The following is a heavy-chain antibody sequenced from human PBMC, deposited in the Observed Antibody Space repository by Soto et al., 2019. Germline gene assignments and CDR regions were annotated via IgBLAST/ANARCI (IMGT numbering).Heavy chain of an antibody. V-gene: IGHV1-8*01. J-gene: IGHJ6*02. CDR1: GYTFTSYD. CDR2: MNPNSGNI. Sequence: QVQLVQSGAEVKKPGASVKVSCKASGYTFTSYDINWVRQATGQGLEWMGWMNPNSGNIGYAQKFQGRVTMTRNTSISTAYMELSSLRSEDTAVYYCARGITAGYSSSWGYYYYGMDVWGQGTTVTVSS. CDR3: ARGITAGYSSSWGYYYYGMDV. D-gene: IGHD6-6*01.